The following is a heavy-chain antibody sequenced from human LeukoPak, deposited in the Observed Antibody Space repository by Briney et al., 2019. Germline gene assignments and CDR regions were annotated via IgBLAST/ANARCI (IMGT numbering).Heavy chain of an antibody. D-gene: IGHD2-2*02. CDR2: IIAGNGDT. Sequence: ASVKVSFTASGYTFTDYAIHWVRQAPGQSLEWMGWIIAGNGDTKYAHEFRGRVTITRDTSATTAYLVLSTLRSEDMAVYYCARSQYLPYFDSWGQGTLVTVSS. CDR3: ARSQYLPYFDS. V-gene: IGHV1-3*03. J-gene: IGHJ4*02. CDR1: GYTFTDYA.